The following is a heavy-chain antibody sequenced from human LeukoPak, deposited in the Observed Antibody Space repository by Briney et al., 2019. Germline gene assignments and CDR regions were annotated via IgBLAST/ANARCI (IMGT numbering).Heavy chain of an antibody. J-gene: IGHJ4*02. D-gene: IGHD3-9*01. CDR2: IYYSGST. Sequence: SETLSLTCTVSGGSISSSSYYWGWIRQPPGKGLEWIGSIYYSGSTYYNPSLKSRVTISVDTSKNQFSLKLSSVTAADTAVYYCARQRGDILTGHLYYFDYWGQGTLVTVSS. V-gene: IGHV4-39*01. CDR1: GGSISSSSYY. CDR3: ARQRGDILTGHLYYFDY.